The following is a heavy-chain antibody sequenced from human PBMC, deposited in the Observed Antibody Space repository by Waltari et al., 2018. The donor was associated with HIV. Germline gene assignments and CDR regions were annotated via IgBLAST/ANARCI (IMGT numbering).Heavy chain of an antibody. CDR2: IWHDGSNK. V-gene: IGHV3-33*01. CDR1: GFTFSSSG. D-gene: IGHD3-22*01. Sequence: QVQLVESGGGVVQPGRSLRLSCAASGFTFSSSGMHWVRQAPGKGLEWVAVIWHDGSNKYYADSVKGRFTISRDNSKNTLYLQMNSLRAEDTAVYYCARDSPPLIVEYYGMDVWGQGTTVTVSS. J-gene: IGHJ6*02. CDR3: ARDSPPLIVEYYGMDV.